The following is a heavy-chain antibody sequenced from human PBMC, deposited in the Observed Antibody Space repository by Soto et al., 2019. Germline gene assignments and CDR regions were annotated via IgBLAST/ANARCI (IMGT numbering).Heavy chain of an antibody. J-gene: IGHJ4*02. V-gene: IGHV4-31*03. Sequence: QVQLQESGPGLVTPSQTLSLTCTVSGGSLSTVGYYWSWIRQRPGKGLEWIGYIYYSGSTYYNPSLKRRVTISVDTSKNPFSLKLSSVTAADTAVYYCARVGDRFRGGSCYDGGQGTLVTVSS. CDR3: ARVGDRFRGGSCYD. D-gene: IGHD2-15*01. CDR1: GGSLSTVGYY. CDR2: IYYSGST.